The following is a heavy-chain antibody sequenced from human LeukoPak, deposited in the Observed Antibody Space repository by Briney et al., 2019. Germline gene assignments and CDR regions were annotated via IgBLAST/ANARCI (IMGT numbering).Heavy chain of an antibody. Sequence: PGGSLRLSCAASGFTVSSNYMSWVRQAPGKGLEWVSVIYSGGSTYYADSVKGRFTISRDNAKNSLYLQMNSLRAEDTAVYYCARVGDVLLWFGESQTNYDYWGQGTLVTVSS. V-gene: IGHV3-53*01. CDR3: ARVGDVLLWFGESQTNYDY. D-gene: IGHD3-10*01. CDR2: IYSGGST. CDR1: GFTVSSNY. J-gene: IGHJ4*02.